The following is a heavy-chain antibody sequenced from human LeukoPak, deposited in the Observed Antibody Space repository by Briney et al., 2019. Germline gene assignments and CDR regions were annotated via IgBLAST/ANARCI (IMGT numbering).Heavy chain of an antibody. CDR2: IKEDGSAQ. CDR3: ATSSNAPGNH. CDR1: GFTFNGYW. J-gene: IGHJ5*02. Sequence: GGSLRLPCAASGFTFNGYWMSWVRQAPGKGLEWVANIKEDGSAQYYVGSVKGRFTISRDNAKSSLNLQMNSLRAEDTAVYYCATSSNAPGNHWGQGTLVTASS. V-gene: IGHV3-7*01. D-gene: IGHD2-2*01.